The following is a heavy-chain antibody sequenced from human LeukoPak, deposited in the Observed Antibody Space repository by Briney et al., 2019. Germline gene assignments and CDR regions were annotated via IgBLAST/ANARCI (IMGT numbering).Heavy chain of an antibody. CDR2: LNGGGGST. CDR1: GFTFNNYA. Sequence: GGSLRLSCAASGFTFNNYAMSWVRHAPGKGLEWVSALNGGGGSTNYADSVKGRFTISRDNSKNTLYLQMNRLRAEDTSVYYCAKGPYDYVWGSYRYSREYYFDYWGQGTLVTVSS. D-gene: IGHD3-16*02. CDR3: AKGPYDYVWGSYRYSREYYFDY. J-gene: IGHJ4*02. V-gene: IGHV3-23*01.